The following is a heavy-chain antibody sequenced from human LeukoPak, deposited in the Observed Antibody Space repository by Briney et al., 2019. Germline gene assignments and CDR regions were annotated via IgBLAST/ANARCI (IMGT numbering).Heavy chain of an antibody. J-gene: IGHJ6*03. V-gene: IGHV4-34*01. D-gene: IGHD3-16*01. Sequence: ASETLSLTCAVYGGSFSGYYWSWIRQPPGKGLEWIGEINHSGSTNYNPSLKSRVTISVDTSKNQFSLKVSSVTAADTAVYYCARVKDPGGYYYYYYMDIWGKGNTVTVSS. CDR3: ARVKDPGGYYYYYYMDI. CDR2: INHSGST. CDR1: GGSFSGYY.